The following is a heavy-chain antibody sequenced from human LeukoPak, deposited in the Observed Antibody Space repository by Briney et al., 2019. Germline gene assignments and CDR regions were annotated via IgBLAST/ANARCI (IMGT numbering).Heavy chain of an antibody. CDR3: AKDEMTTVTTSGY. V-gene: IGHV3-23*01. D-gene: IGHD4-17*01. J-gene: IGHJ4*02. CDR2: ISGSGGST. Sequence: AISGSGGSTYYADSVKGRFTISRDNSKNTLYLQMNSLRAEDTAVYYCAKDEMTTVTTSGYWGQGTLVTVSS.